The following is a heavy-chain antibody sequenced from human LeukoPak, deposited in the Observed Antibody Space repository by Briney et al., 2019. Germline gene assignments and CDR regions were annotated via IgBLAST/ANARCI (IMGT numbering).Heavy chain of an antibody. J-gene: IGHJ6*02. V-gene: IGHV4-59*01. CDR3: ARASYRGGHSYGLDV. CDR1: GGSISTYY. D-gene: IGHD4-23*01. CDR2: IYHTGSA. Sequence: PSETLSLTCIVSGGSISTYYWSWIRQPPGKGLEYIGYIYHTGSANYNPSIKSRVTISVDTSKNHFSLKLNSVTAADTAVYYCARASYRGGHSYGLDVWGQGNTVTVSS.